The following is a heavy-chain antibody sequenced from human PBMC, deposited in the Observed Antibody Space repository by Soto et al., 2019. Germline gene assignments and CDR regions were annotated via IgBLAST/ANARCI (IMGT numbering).Heavy chain of an antibody. Sequence: RHSLRQDPGQRLEWMGWINAGNSNTKYSQKFQGRVTITRDTSASTAYMEQSSLRPKDKAEYSCEGLSCSLMLRGVILALDTWGQATL. CDR2: INAGNSNT. J-gene: IGHJ5*02. D-gene: IGHD3-10*01. CDR3: EGLSCSLMLRGVILALDT. V-gene: IGHV1-3*01.